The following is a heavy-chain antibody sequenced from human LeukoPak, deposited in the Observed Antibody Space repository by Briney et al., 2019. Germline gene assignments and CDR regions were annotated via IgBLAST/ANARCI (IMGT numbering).Heavy chain of an antibody. CDR3: ARGWRDYDTKRFDAFDI. Sequence: GESLKISCKGSGYNFTKYWIGWIRQMPGKGLEWMGIIYPGDSDTRYSPSFQGQVTISADKSISTAYLQWSSLKASDTAMYYCARGWRDYDTKRFDAFDIWGQGTMVTVSS. V-gene: IGHV5-51*01. D-gene: IGHD3-22*01. CDR2: IYPGDSDT. CDR1: GYNFTKYW. J-gene: IGHJ3*02.